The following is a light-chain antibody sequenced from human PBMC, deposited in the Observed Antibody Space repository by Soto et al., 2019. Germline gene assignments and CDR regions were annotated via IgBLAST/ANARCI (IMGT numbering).Light chain of an antibody. V-gene: IGKV1-39*01. CDR3: QHSHSEPLT. CDR1: QSISSH. CDR2: AAS. Sequence: QMTQSPSSLFASVGDRVTITCRASQSISSHLNWYQQKVGQTPRLLIYAASTLQSEVPPRLSGSGSWTEYTLTTTGLPREDFATYYCQHSHSEPLTFGGGTKIQI. J-gene: IGKJ4*01.